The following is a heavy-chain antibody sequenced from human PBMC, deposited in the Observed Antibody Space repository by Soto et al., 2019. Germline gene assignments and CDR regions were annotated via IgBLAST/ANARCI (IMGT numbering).Heavy chain of an antibody. CDR1: GFTLNSNA. CDR3: ASSRGDLYYYMDV. CDR2: ISINGDIT. V-gene: IGHV3-64*01. Sequence: EVQLVESGGGLVQPGGSLRLSCAASGFTLNSNALHWVRQAPGKGLEYVSYISINGDITYYANSVKGRFTIRRDNSKNSLDLQMGSLRADDTAVYYCASSRGDLYYYMDVWGKGTTVTVSS. J-gene: IGHJ6*03.